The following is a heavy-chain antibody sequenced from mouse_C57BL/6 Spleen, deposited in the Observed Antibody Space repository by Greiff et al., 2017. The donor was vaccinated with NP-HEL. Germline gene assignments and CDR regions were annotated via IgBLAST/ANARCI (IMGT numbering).Heavy chain of an antibody. CDR3: ARGGRGGFDY. CDR1: GYTFTDYY. D-gene: IGHD3-3*01. J-gene: IGHJ2*01. V-gene: IGHV1-19*01. Sequence: EVQLQQSGPVLVKPGASVKMSCKASGYTFTDYYMNWVKPSHGKSLEWIGVINPYNGGTSYNQKFKGKATLTVDKSSRTAFMELNSLTSEDSAVYYCARGGRGGFDYWGQGTTLTVSS. CDR2: INPYNGGT.